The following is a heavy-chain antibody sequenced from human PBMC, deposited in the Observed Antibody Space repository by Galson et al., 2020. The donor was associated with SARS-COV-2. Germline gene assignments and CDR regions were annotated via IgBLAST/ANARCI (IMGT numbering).Heavy chain of an antibody. CDR3: ARVGYSSGWTYDH. CDR2: INPRGST. J-gene: IGHJ4*02. D-gene: IGHD6-19*01. V-gene: IGHV4-34*01. Sequence: SETLSLTCAVYGESFSGSYWSWLRQSPGKGLEWLGEINPRGSTSYNPSLKSRVAISIDTSNNQFSLKLSSVTAADTALYYCARVGYSSGWTYDHWGQGTLVRVSS. CDR1: GESFSGSY.